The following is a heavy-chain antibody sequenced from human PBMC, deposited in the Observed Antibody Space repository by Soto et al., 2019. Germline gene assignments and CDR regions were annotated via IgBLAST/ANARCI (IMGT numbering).Heavy chain of an antibody. V-gene: IGHV5-51*01. CDR1: GYSFTNYW. D-gene: IGHD2-2*01. CDR3: STSMPGDCTSISSSNNWFDP. CDR2: IYPADSDI. J-gene: IGHJ5*02. Sequence: GESLKISCKGSGYSFTNYWICWVRQMPGKGLEWMGVIYPADSDIRYSPSLQGQVTISVDRSISTAYLQWSSLKASDTAMYYCSTSMPGDCTSISSSNNWFDPWGQGTLVTVSS.